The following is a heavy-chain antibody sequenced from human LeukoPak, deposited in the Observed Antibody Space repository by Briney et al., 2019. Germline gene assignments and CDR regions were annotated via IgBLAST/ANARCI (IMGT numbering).Heavy chain of an antibody. J-gene: IGHJ4*02. V-gene: IGHV4-59*01. CDR3: ARVRRDGYNSPDY. CDR1: GGSISSYY. D-gene: IGHD5-24*01. Sequence: SETLSLTCTVSGGSISSYYWSWIRQPPGKGLEWIGYIYYSGSTNYNPSLKSRVTISVDTSKNQFSLKLSSVTAADTAVCYCARVRRDGYNSPDYWGQGTLVTVSS. CDR2: IYYSGST.